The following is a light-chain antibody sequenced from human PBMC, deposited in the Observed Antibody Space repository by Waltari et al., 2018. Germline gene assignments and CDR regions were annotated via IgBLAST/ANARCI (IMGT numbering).Light chain of an antibody. CDR1: QGLRHGDGRAL. Sequence: SQGLRHGDGRALLYWCMQKPGQSPQLLIHEVSNRFSGVTDRFSGSGSGTDFTLKISRVEAEDVGVYFCMQNIQLPTFGQGTKVEIE. CDR2: EVS. CDR3: MQNIQLPT. V-gene: IGKV2D-29*02. J-gene: IGKJ1*01.